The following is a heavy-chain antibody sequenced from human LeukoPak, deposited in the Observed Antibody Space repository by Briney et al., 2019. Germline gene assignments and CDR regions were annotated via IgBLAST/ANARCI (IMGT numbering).Heavy chain of an antibody. D-gene: IGHD3-22*01. Sequence: PGGSLRLSCTASGFTSGDYAMSWVRQAPGKGLEWVGFIRSKAYGGTTEYAASVKGRFTISRDDSKSIAYLQMNSLKTEDTAVYYCTRALLNYYDSSGYYFDYWGQGTLVTVSS. CDR2: IRSKAYGGTT. CDR1: GFTSGDYA. CDR3: TRALLNYYDSSGYYFDY. J-gene: IGHJ4*02. V-gene: IGHV3-49*04.